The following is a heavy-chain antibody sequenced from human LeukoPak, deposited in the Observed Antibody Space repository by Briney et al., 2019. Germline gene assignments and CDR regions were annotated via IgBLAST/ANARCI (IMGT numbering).Heavy chain of an antibody. V-gene: IGHV3-23*01. CDR3: ASPYYYDGSSYYHFFDH. D-gene: IGHD3-22*01. J-gene: IGHJ4*02. CDR1: RFTFSSYG. Sequence: GGSLRLSCAASRFTFSSYGMSWVRQAPGKGLEWVSGISSSGGSTYYADSVKGRFTISRDNSRNTLYLQMNNLRTEDTAVYYCASPYYYDGSSYYHFFDHWGQGTLVTVSS. CDR2: ISSSGGST.